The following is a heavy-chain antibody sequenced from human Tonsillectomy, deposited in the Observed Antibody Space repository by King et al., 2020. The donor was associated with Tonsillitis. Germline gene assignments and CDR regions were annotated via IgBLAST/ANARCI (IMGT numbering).Heavy chain of an antibody. V-gene: IGHV4-30-2*01. CDR2: IYHSGST. D-gene: IGHD3-3*01. J-gene: IGHJ4*02. Sequence: QLQESGSGLVKPSQTLSLTCAVSGGSISSGGYSWSWIRQPPGKGLEWIGYIYHSGSTYYNPSLKSRVTISVDRSKNQFSLPLSSVTAADTAVYYCARVSLWSGYYKFDYWGQGTLVTVSS. CDR1: GGSISSGGYS. CDR3: ARVSLWSGYYKFDY.